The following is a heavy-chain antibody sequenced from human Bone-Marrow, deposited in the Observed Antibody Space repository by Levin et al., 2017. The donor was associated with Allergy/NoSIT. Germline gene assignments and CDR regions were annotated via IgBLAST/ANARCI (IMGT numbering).Heavy chain of an antibody. CDR1: GYIFTDYA. CDR2: INTRNGNP. D-gene: IGHD6-13*01. V-gene: IGHV7-4-1*02. Sequence: WASVKVSCKASGYIFTDYAMTWVRQAPGQGLEWMGWINTRNGNPTYAQGFQGRFVFSLDTSVSTAYLQITSLNAEDTAIYYCARRVHQRLVPLEYWGQGTLVTVSS. CDR3: ARRVHQRLVPLEY. J-gene: IGHJ4*02.